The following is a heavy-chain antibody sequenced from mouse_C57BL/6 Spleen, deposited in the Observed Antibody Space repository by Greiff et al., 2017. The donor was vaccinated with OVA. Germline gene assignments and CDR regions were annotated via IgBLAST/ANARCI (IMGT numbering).Heavy chain of an antibody. J-gene: IGHJ4*01. V-gene: IGHV5-17*01. CDR2: ISSGSSTI. CDR1: GFTFSDYG. CDR3: ARKDETRYYAMDY. Sequence: EVKVVESGGGLVKPGGSLKLSCAASGFTFSDYGMHWVRQAPEKGLEWVAYISSGSSTIYYADTVKGRFTISRDNAKNTLFLQMTSLRSEDTAMYYCARKDETRYYAMDYWGQGTSVTVSS.